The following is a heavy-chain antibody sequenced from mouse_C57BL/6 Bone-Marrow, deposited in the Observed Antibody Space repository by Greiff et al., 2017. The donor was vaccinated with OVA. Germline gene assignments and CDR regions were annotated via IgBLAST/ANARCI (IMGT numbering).Heavy chain of an antibody. Sequence: EVQLVESGGGLVQPKGSLKLSCAASGFSFNTYAMNWVRQAPGKGLEWVARIRSKSNNYATYYADSVKDRFTISRDDSESMLYLQMNNLKTEDTAMYYCVRHDEGYYAMDYWGQGTSVTVSS. CDR2: IRSKSNNYAT. V-gene: IGHV10-1*01. CDR3: VRHDEGYYAMDY. J-gene: IGHJ4*01. D-gene: IGHD2-3*01. CDR1: GFSFNTYA.